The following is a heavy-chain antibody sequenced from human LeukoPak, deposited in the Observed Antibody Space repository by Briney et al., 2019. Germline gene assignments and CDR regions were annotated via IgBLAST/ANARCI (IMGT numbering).Heavy chain of an antibody. CDR3: ARVYYDTSGYPLKDY. D-gene: IGHD3-22*01. J-gene: IGHJ4*02. CDR2: ISGYNGIT. V-gene: IGHV1-18*01. CDR1: GYTFTSYG. Sequence: ASVKVSCTASGYTFTSYGISWVRQAPGQGLEWVGWISGYNGITNYTQKLQGRVTMTTDTSTSTAYMELRSLRSDDTAVYFCARVYYDTSGYPLKDYWGQGTLVTVSS.